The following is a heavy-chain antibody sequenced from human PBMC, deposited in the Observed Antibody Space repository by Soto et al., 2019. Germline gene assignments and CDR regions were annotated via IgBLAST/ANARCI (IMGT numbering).Heavy chain of an antibody. CDR2: ISAYNGNT. CDR3: ARDMTTGWDGYYYGMEV. V-gene: IGHV1-18*01. J-gene: IGHJ6*02. D-gene: IGHD4-4*01. Sequence: ASVKVSCKASGYTFTCYAMHWVRQAPGQRLEWMGWISAYNGNTNYAQKLQGRVTMTTDTSTSTAYMELRSLRSDDTAVYYCARDMTTGWDGYYYGMEVWGQGTTVTVSS. CDR1: GYTFTCYA.